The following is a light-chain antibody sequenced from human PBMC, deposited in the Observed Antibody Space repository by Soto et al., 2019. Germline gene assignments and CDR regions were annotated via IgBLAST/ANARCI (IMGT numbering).Light chain of an antibody. J-gene: IGKJ1*01. CDR2: WAS. Sequence: DIVMTQSPDSLAVSLAERATINCKSSQSVLYSSNNQNYLAWYQQTPGQPPKLLIYWASTRESGVPDRFSGSGSGTDFTLTISSLQAEDVAVYYCQQYYTTHEPFGQGTKVEIK. V-gene: IGKV4-1*01. CDR1: QSVLYSSNNQNY. CDR3: QQYYTTHEP.